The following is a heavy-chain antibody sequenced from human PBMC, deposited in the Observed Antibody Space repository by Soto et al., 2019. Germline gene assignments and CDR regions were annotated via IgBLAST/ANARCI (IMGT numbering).Heavy chain of an antibody. V-gene: IGHV2-5*02. D-gene: IGHD1-20*01. Sequence: QIPLKESGPTLVKPTQTLTLTCTFSGFSLSTRGVGVGWIRQPPGKALEWLALIYWDDDKRYSPFLKSSLTITKDTFKNQVVLTMTNMDPVDTGTYYCAHIGITTWFAYWGQGTLVTVSS. CDR1: GFSLSTRGVG. CDR2: IYWDDDK. J-gene: IGHJ4*02. CDR3: AHIGITTWFAY.